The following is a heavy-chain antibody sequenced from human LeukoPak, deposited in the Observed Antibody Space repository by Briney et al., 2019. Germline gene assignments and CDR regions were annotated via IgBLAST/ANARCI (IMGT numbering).Heavy chain of an antibody. V-gene: IGHV4-34*01. CDR1: GGSFSGYY. CDR3: ERHQSAFWYFDL. Sequence: SETLTLTCAVYGGSFSGYYWSWLRQPPGKGLEWIGEINHSGSTTYNPSLKSRVTISIDTSKNQFSLSLISVTAADTAVYYCERHQSAFWYFDLWGRGTPVTVSS. J-gene: IGHJ2*01. CDR2: INHSGST.